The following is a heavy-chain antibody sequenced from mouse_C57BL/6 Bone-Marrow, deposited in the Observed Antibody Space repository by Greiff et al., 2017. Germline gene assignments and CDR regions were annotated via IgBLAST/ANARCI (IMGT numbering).Heavy chain of an antibody. CDR1: GFTFSDYG. J-gene: IGHJ1*03. Sequence: EVQLVESGGGLVKPGGSLKLSCAASGFTFSDYGMHWVRQAPEKGLEWVAYISSGSSTIYYADTVKGRFPISRDNAKNTLFLQMTMLRSEDTAMYYCARPVVANWYFDVWGTGTTVTVSS. CDR3: ARPVVANWYFDV. CDR2: ISSGSSTI. V-gene: IGHV5-17*01. D-gene: IGHD1-1*01.